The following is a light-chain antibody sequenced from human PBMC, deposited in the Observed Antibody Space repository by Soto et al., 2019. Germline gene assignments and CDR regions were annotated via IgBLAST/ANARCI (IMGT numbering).Light chain of an antibody. V-gene: IGKV1-9*01. CDR2: AAS. Sequence: DIQLTQSPSFLSASVGDRVTITCRASQDISRYLAWYQQKAGKAPKLLIYAASTLQKGVPSRFSGSGSGTECTLTISSLQPDDCATYYCQQRNTYPLFTFGPGTEVDI. J-gene: IGKJ3*01. CDR1: QDISRY. CDR3: QQRNTYPLFT.